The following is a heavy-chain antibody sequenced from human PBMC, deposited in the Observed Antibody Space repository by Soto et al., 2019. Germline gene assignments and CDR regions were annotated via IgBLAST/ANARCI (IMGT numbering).Heavy chain of an antibody. Sequence: QVQLVQSGAEVKRPGSSVKVSCKASGGTFRTSGIAWVRQAPGQGPEWMGGVIPLFKTPKYAERFKGRLSIPADESTGTVYLELSSLRSEDTAVYYCASASPSVCGGGSCYRLDSSFDSWGQGTLVFFSS. CDR3: ASASPSVCGGGSCYRLDSSFDS. CDR2: VIPLFKTP. D-gene: IGHD2-15*01. CDR1: GGTFRTSG. V-gene: IGHV1-69*01. J-gene: IGHJ5*01.